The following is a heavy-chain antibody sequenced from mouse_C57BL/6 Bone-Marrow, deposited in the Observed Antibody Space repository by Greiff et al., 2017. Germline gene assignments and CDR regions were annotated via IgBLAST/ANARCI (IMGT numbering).Heavy chain of an antibody. CDR2: IYPRSGNT. CDR3: ARPLRSYAMDY. J-gene: IGHJ4*01. V-gene: IGHV1-81*01. D-gene: IGHD1-1*01. CDR1: GYTFTSYG. Sequence: QVQLQQSGAELARPGASVKLSCKASGYTFTSYGISWVKQRTGKGLAWIGEIYPRSGNTYYNEKFKGKATLTADKSSSTAYMELRSLTSEDSAVYFCARPLRSYAMDYWGQGTSVTVSS.